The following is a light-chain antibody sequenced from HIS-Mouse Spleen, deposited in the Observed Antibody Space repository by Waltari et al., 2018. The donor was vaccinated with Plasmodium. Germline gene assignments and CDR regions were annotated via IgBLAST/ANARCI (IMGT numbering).Light chain of an antibody. CDR2: EGS. J-gene: IGLJ3*02. V-gene: IGLV2-23*03. Sequence: QSALTQPASVSGSPGQSITISCTAPSSDVGGYQLLSWYQQHPGKAPKLMNYEGSKRPSGVSNRFSGSKSGNTASLTISGLQAEDEADYYCCSYAGSSTFVFGGGTKLTVL. CDR3: CSYAGSSTFV. CDR1: SSDVGGYQL.